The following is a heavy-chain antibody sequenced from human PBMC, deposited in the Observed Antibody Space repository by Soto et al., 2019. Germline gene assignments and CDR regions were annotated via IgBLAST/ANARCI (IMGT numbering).Heavy chain of an antibody. J-gene: IGHJ4*02. CDR2: IYYSGST. CDR3: ARRDCSSTSCYLSWTFDY. D-gene: IGHD2-2*01. Sequence: SETLSLTCTVSGGSISSYYWSWIRQPPGKGLEWIGYIYYSGSTNYNPSLKSRVTISVDTSKNQFSLKLSSVTAADTAVYYCARRDCSSTSCYLSWTFDYWGQGTLVTVSS. V-gene: IGHV4-59*08. CDR1: GGSISSYY.